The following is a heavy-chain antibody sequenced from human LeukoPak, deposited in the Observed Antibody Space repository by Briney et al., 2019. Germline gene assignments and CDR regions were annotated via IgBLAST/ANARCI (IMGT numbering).Heavy chain of an antibody. CDR2: ISRDSGII. Sequence: GGSLRLSCAASGFTISRDSMNWVRQAPGKGLEWISYISRDSGIIYYADSVRGRFTISRDNAKNSLYLQMNSLRAEDTAVYYCARDWDLIGAFDIWGQGTMVTVSS. D-gene: IGHD1-26*01. CDR3: ARDWDLIGAFDI. CDR1: GFTISRDS. J-gene: IGHJ3*02. V-gene: IGHV3-48*04.